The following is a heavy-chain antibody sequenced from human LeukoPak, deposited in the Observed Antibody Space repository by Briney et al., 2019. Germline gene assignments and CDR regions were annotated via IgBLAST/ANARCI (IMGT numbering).Heavy chain of an antibody. CDR1: GYSFTSHW. Sequence: GDSLKISCKGSGYSFTSHWIGWVRQMPGKGLEWMGIIDPSDSDIRYNLSFEGQVTISADRSISTSYLQWSSLKASDTAIYYCARSSASYHFAMDVWGKGTAVTVSS. D-gene: IGHD3-10*01. J-gene: IGHJ6*04. V-gene: IGHV5-51*01. CDR2: IDPSDSDI. CDR3: ARSSASYHFAMDV.